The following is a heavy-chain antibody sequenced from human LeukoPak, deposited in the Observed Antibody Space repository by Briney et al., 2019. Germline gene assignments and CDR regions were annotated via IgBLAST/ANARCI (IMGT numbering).Heavy chain of an antibody. V-gene: IGHV1-18*01. CDR2: ISAYNGNT. Sequence: ASVKVSRKASGYTFTSYGISWVRQAPGQGLEWMGWISAYNGNTNYAQKLQGRVTMTTDTSTSTAYMELRSLRSDDTAVYYCARDHYDILTGYFSPRDYWGQGTLVTVSS. CDR3: ARDHYDILTGYFSPRDY. D-gene: IGHD3-9*01. CDR1: GYTFTSYG. J-gene: IGHJ4*02.